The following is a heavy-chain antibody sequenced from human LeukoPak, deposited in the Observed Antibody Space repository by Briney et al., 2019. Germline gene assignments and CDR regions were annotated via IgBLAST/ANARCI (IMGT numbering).Heavy chain of an antibody. CDR3: AKGTSSSCYSAPNY. CDR2: ICSNDNNT. D-gene: IGHD2-15*01. Sequence: GGSLRLSCAASGFTFSSYAMNWVRQAPGKGLEWVSAICSNDNNTYYANSVKGRFTISRDNSKNTLPLQLNSLRAEDTAVYYCAKGTSSSCYSAPNYWGQGTLVTVSS. J-gene: IGHJ4*02. V-gene: IGHV3-23*01. CDR1: GFTFSSYA.